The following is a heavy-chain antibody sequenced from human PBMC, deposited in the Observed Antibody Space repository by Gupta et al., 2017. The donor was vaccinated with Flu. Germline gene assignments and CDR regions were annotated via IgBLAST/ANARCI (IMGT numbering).Heavy chain of an antibody. D-gene: IGHD3-10*01. Sequence: EVRLVESGGTLVQPGGSLRLSCAASGFSFSSQDMPWVRQPVGKGLEWVSAIGSAGDTYYVDSVKGRFIISRDNANNSLFLQMNSLRAGDTAVYYCTRVRGGDFDPRWYFDLWGRGTLVTVSS. CDR2: IGSAGDT. CDR3: TRVRGGDFDPRWYFDL. J-gene: IGHJ2*01. CDR1: GFSFSSQD. V-gene: IGHV3-13*01.